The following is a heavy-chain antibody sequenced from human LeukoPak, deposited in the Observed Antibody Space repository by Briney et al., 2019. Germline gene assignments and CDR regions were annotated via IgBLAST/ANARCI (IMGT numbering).Heavy chain of an antibody. D-gene: IGHD2-15*01. J-gene: IGHJ5*02. CDR3: ARGADGVSSNSRGWFDP. CDR1: GLTFSTHG. CDR2: ISPSTSAI. V-gene: IGHV3-48*01. Sequence: GGSLRLSCVASGLTFSTHGMNWVRQAPGKGLDWISYISPSTSAIYYANSVKGRFTISRDNAKNSLYLQMNSLRAEDTAVYSCARGADGVSSNSRGWFDPWGQGTLVTVSS.